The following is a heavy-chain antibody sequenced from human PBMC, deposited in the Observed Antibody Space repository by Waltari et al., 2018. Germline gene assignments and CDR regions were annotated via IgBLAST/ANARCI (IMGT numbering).Heavy chain of an antibody. CDR1: GGSISSSSYY. Sequence: QLQLQESGPGLVKPSETLSLTCTVSGGSISSSSYYWGWIRQPPGKGLEWIGSIYYSGSTYYNPSLKSRVTISVDTSKNQFSLKLSSVTAADTAVYYCARAYYDSSGYYYFDYWGQGTLVTVSS. CDR3: ARAYYDSSGYYYFDY. V-gene: IGHV4-39*07. J-gene: IGHJ4*02. CDR2: IYYSGST. D-gene: IGHD3-22*01.